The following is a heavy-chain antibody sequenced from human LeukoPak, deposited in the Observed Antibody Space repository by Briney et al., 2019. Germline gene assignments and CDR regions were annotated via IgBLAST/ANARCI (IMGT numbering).Heavy chain of an antibody. V-gene: IGHV3-23*01. CDR3: AKDREGLSSGYDLEYFDY. J-gene: IGHJ4*02. D-gene: IGHD5-12*01. CDR2: ISGGGGTT. Sequence: GGSLRVSCAASGFTFSSYAMNWVRQAPGKGLEWVSAISGGGGTTYYADSVKGRFTISRDNSKNTLFLQMNSLGAEDTAVYYCAKDREGLSSGYDLEYFDYWGQGTLVTVSS. CDR1: GFTFSSYA.